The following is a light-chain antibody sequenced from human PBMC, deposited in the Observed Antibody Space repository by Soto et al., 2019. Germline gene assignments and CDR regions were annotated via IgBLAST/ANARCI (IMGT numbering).Light chain of an antibody. V-gene: IGLV2-8*01. CDR3: SSYAGSSNA. J-gene: IGLJ1*01. CDR2: EVN. Sequence: QSVLTQPPSASGSPGQSVAISFTGTSSDVGGYNYVSWYQQHPGKAPKLMIYEVNKRPSGVPDRFSGSKSGNTASLTVSGLQAEDEADYYCSSYAGSSNAFGTGTKVTVL. CDR1: SSDVGGYNY.